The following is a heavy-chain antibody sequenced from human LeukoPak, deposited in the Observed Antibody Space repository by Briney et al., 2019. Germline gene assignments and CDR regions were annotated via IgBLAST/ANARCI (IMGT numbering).Heavy chain of an antibody. CDR2: IYYSGST. CDR1: GGSISSYY. CDR3: ARLTSSYYYGSGSISREDWFDP. D-gene: IGHD3-10*01. V-gene: IGHV4-59*08. J-gene: IGHJ5*02. Sequence: PSETLSLTCTVSGGSISSYYWSWIRQPPGKGLEWIGYIYYSGSTNYNPSLKSRVTISVDTSKNQFSLKLSSVTAADTAAYYCARLTSSYYYGSGSISREDWFDPWGQGTLVTVSS.